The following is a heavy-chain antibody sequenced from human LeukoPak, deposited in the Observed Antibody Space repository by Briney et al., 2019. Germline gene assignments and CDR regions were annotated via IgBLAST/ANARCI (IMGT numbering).Heavy chain of an antibody. V-gene: IGHV3-66*01. CDR2: IYSGGST. CDR1: GFTVSSNY. Sequence: GGSLRLSCAASGFTVSSNYMSWVRQAPGKGLEWVSVIYSGGSTYYADSVKGRFTISRDNSRNTLYLQMNSLRAEDTAVYYCSMAAAGTNWFDPWGQGTLVTVSS. J-gene: IGHJ5*02. CDR3: SMAAAGTNWFDP. D-gene: IGHD6-13*01.